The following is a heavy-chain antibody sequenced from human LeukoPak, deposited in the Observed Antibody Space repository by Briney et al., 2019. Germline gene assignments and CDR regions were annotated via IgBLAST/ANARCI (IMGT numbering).Heavy chain of an antibody. CDR2: INHRGST. D-gene: IGHD2-2*01. J-gene: IGHJ4*02. CDR3: ARGVKGPGYCSSTSCLEGFDY. Sequence: SETLSLTCAVYGGSFSGYYWSWIRQPPGKGLEWIGEINHRGSTNYNPSLKSRVTISVDTSKNQFSLKLSSVIAADTAVYYCARGVKGPGYCSSTSCLEGFDYWGQGTLVTVSS. CDR1: GGSFSGYY. V-gene: IGHV4-34*01.